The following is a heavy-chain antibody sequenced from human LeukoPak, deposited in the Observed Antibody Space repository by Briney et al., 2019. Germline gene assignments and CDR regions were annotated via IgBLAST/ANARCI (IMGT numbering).Heavy chain of an antibody. CDR1: GFTVSNNY. J-gene: IGHJ4*02. D-gene: IGHD1-1*01. V-gene: IGHV3-53*01. Sequence: GGSLRLSCAASGFTVSNNYMSWVRQAPGKGLEWVSIIYSGGSTYYADSVKGRFTISRDNSKNTLHLQMKSLRADDTAVYYCARWNEAFDYWGQGTLVTVSS. CDR3: ARWNEAFDY. CDR2: IYSGGST.